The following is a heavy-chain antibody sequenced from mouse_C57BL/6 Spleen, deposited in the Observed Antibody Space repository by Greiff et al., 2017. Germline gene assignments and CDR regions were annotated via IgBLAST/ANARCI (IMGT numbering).Heavy chain of an antibody. V-gene: IGHV5-16*01. Sequence: EVKLVESEGGLVQPGSSMKLSCTASGFTFSDYYMAWVRQVPEKGLEWVANINYDGSSTYYLDSLKSRFIISRDNSKNILYLQMSSLKSEDTATYYCARGGLRGFDYWGKGTTLTVSS. CDR3: ARGGLRGFDY. D-gene: IGHD2-4*01. J-gene: IGHJ2*01. CDR1: GFTFSDYY. CDR2: INYDGSST.